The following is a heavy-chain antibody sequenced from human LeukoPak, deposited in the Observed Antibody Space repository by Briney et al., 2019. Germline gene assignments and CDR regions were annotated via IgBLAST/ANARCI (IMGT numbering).Heavy chain of an antibody. CDR2: ISGSDDNT. V-gene: IGHV3-23*01. J-gene: IGHJ4*02. Sequence: PGGSLRLSXAASGFTFNNYAMSWVRQAPGKGLEWVSTISGSDDNTYYADSVKGRFTISRDISKNTLYLQMNSLRADDTAVYYCANDFDHWGQGTLVTVSS. CDR1: GFTFNNYA. CDR3: ANDFDH.